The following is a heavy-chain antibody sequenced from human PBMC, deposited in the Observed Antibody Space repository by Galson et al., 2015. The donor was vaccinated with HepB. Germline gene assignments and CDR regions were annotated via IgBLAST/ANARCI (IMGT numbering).Heavy chain of an antibody. V-gene: IGHV3-33*06. D-gene: IGHD2-21*01. J-gene: IGHJ4*02. CDR3: AKGGHKSCFDY. CDR2: IWYDGSRR. Sequence: SLRLSCAASGFTFNTYGIHWVRQAPGKGLEWVAVIWYDGSRRYYADYVKGRFTISRDNSQNTVSLQMNSLRAEDTAIYYCAKGGHKSCFDYWGQGTLVTVSS. CDR1: GFTFNTYG.